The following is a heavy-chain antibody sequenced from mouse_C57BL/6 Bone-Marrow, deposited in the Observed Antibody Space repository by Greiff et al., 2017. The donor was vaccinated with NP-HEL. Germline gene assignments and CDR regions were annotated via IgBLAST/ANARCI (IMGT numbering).Heavy chain of an antibody. CDR1: GYTFTSYG. J-gene: IGHJ1*03. CDR3: ARRSDGSSYWYFDV. CDR2: IYPRSGNT. D-gene: IGHD1-1*01. Sequence: QVQLQQSGAELARPGASVKLSCKASGYTFTSYGISWVKQRTGQGLEWIGEIYPRSGNTYYNEKFKGKATLTADKSSSTAYMELRSLTSEDSAVYFCARRSDGSSYWYFDVWGTGTTVTVSS. V-gene: IGHV1-81*01.